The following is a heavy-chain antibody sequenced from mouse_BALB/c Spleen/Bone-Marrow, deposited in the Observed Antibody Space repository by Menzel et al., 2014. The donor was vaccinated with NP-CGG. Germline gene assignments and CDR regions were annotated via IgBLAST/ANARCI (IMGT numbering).Heavy chain of an antibody. Sequence: QVQLQQSGAELVKPGAPVKLSCKASGYTFSDYWMNWVKQRPGQGLEWIGAIDTSDSYTSYNQKFKGKATLTVDESSSTAYMQLSSLTSEDSAVYYCARGDWDDAYWGQGTLATVSA. CDR1: GYTFSDYW. CDR2: IDTSDSYT. J-gene: IGHJ3*01. D-gene: IGHD4-1*01. CDR3: ARGDWDDAY. V-gene: IGHV1-69*02.